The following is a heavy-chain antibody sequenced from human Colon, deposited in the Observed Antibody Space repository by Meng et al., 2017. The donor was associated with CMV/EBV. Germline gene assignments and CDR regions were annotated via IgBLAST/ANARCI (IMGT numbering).Heavy chain of an antibody. CDR3: AKGLFAAGSLVYFDF. J-gene: IGHJ4*02. D-gene: IGHD6-19*01. CDR1: GFTLRNSA. Sequence: GGSLRLSCAASGFTLRNSAMTWVRQAPGKGLEWVSSISGSGSTTYYADSVKGRFSISRDNSKNTLSLQMNNLRAEDTAVYYCAKGLFAAGSLVYFDFWGQGTLVTVSS. V-gene: IGHV3-23*01. CDR2: ISGSGSTT.